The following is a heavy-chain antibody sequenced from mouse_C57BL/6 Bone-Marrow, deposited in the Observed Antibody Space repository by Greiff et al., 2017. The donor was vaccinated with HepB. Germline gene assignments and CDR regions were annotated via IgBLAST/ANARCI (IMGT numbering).Heavy chain of an antibody. V-gene: IGHV1-19*01. CDR1: GYTFTDYY. Sequence: EVQLQQSGPVLVKPGASVKMSCKASGYTFTDYYMNWVKQSHGKSLEWIGVINPYNGGTSYNQKFKGKATLTVDKSSSTAYMELNSLTSEDSAVYYCAREGGYDYDDYRGQGTTLTVSS. CDR3: AREGGYDYDDY. CDR2: INPYNGGT. D-gene: IGHD2-4*01. J-gene: IGHJ2*01.